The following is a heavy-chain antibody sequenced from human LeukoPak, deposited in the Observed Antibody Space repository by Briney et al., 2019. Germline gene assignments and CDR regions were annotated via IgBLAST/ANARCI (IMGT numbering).Heavy chain of an antibody. CDR1: GLTFSSYA. CDR3: ARDIDP. J-gene: IGHJ5*02. CDR2: LSESGDAT. V-gene: IGHV3-23*01. Sequence: GGSLRLSCAASGLTFSSYAMSWVRQAPGKGLEWVSSLSESGDATYYADSVKGRLTISRDNSKNTLYLQMDSLRAEDTAVYYCARDIDPWGQGTLVTVSS.